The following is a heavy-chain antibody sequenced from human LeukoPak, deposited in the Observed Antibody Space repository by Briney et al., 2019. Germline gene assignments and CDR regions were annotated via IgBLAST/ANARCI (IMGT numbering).Heavy chain of an antibody. CDR3: AKCRGSSLSHWFNP. CDR1: VFTSSIYA. V-gene: IGHV3-23*01. J-gene: IGHJ5*02. Sequence: GGSLRLSCPASVFTSSIYAVSWVRQAPEKGLEWVSAISGGGGTTYYADSVKGRFTISRDNSKNTVSMQMNSLRPEDTAVYYCAKCRGSSLSHWFNPWGQGTLVTVSS. CDR2: ISGGGGTT. D-gene: IGHD6-13*01.